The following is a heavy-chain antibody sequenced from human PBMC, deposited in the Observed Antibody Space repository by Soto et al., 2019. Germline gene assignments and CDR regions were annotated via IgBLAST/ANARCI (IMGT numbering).Heavy chain of an antibody. V-gene: IGHV3-64D*06. CDR1: GFTFSSYA. Sequence: PRLSCSASGFTFSSYAMHWVCQAPGKGLEYVSAISSNGGSTYYADSVKGRFTISRDNSKNTLYLQMSSLRAEDTAVYYCVKDQNDDFWSGYYRSPFDYWGQGTLVTVSS. CDR3: VKDQNDDFWSGYYRSPFDY. CDR2: ISSNGGST. J-gene: IGHJ4*02. D-gene: IGHD3-3*01.